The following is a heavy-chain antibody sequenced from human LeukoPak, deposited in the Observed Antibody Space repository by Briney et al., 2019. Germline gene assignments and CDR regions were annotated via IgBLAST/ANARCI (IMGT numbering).Heavy chain of an antibody. V-gene: IGHV3-23*01. CDR1: GFTFSSYW. Sequence: GGSLRLSCAASGFTFSSYWMSWVRQAPGRGLEWVSAISGSGGSTYYADSVKGRFTISRDNSKNTLYLQMNSLRAEDTAVYYCANLRYYYDSSGHSDFDYWGQGTLVTVSS. J-gene: IGHJ4*02. CDR3: ANLRYYYDSSGHSDFDY. D-gene: IGHD3-22*01. CDR2: ISGSGGST.